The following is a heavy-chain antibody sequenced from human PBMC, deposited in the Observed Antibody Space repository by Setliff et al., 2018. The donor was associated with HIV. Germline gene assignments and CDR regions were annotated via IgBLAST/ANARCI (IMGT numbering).Heavy chain of an antibody. V-gene: IGHV4-38-2*02. Sequence: SETLSLTCTVPGDSIRNSYYWGWIRQPPGKGLEWVGTIYLYGNTYHNPSLTRRLSMLIDPPNNRFSLQLSAVTAADTAVYCCARGKWEGLHHYFFDYWGQGALVTVSS. CDR1: GDSIRNSYY. J-gene: IGHJ4*02. CDR2: IYLYGNT. CDR3: ARGKWEGLHHYFFDY. D-gene: IGHD1-26*01.